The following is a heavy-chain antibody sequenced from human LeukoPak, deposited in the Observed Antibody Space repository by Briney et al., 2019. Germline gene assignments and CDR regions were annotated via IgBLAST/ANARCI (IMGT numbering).Heavy chain of an antibody. D-gene: IGHD3-16*01. Sequence: TPNPSSTPSVYTSTGYYMHSVPQAPGQGREWMRRINPNIGVTNYTQNFQGRVTITRNTSISRAYMKRSSLISDDTAVYYCARVDVPPRGGXWGQGTLVTV. CDR3: ARVDVPPRGGX. J-gene: IGHJ4*02. V-gene: IGHV1-2*06. CDR2: INPNIGVT. CDR1: VYTSTGYY.